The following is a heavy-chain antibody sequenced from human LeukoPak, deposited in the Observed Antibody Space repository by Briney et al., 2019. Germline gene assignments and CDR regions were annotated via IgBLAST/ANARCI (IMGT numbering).Heavy chain of an antibody. CDR3: ARDEYSSGTNWFDP. CDR2: INRSGST. D-gene: IGHD6-19*01. CDR1: GGSFSGYY. Sequence: SETLSLTCAVYGGSFSGYYWSWIRQPPGKGLEWIGEINRSGSTNYNPSLKSRVTISVDTSKNQFSLKLSSVTAADTAVYYCARDEYSSGTNWFDPWGQGTLVTVSS. J-gene: IGHJ5*02. V-gene: IGHV4-34*01.